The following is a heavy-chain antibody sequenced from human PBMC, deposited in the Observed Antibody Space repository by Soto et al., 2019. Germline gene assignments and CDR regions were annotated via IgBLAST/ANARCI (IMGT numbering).Heavy chain of an antibody. CDR3: ARRPYGDKFDY. Sequence: QVKLQESGPGLVKPSQTLSLTCTVSGGSINNVNYCWSWIRQSPDKGLEWIGHIYDGGTTYNNPSLPSAVTISVDTSKIRFTIKLCSVSVEDSAGYYCARRPYGDKFDYWGQGTLVTVSS. D-gene: IGHD7-27*01. J-gene: IGHJ4*02. CDR1: GGSINNVNYC. V-gene: IGHV4-30-4*01. CDR2: IYDGGTT.